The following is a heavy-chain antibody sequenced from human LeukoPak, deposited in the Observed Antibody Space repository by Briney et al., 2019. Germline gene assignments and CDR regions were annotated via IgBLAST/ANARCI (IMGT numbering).Heavy chain of an antibody. V-gene: IGHV1-18*01. Sequence: ASVKVSCKASGYTFTSYGISWVRQAPGQGLEWMGWISAYNGNTNYAQKLQGRVTMTTDTSTSTAYMELRSLKSEDTAVYYCASPYPGIAAAGHSFYYGMDVWGQGTTVTVSS. CDR3: ASPYPGIAAAGHSFYYGMDV. J-gene: IGHJ6*02. CDR1: GYTFTSYG. CDR2: ISAYNGNT. D-gene: IGHD6-13*01.